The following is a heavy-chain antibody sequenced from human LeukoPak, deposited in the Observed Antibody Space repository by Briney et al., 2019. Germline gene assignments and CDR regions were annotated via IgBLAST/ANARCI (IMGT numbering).Heavy chain of an antibody. Sequence: QPGGSLRLSCAASGFTFSTYGMHWVRQAPGKGLEWVAVIWYDGSNQYYADSVKGRFTISRDNSKNTLYLQMNSLRAEDTAVYYCARGFDSGYDFGYWGQGTLVTVSS. CDR1: GFTFSTYG. J-gene: IGHJ4*02. V-gene: IGHV3-33*01. CDR3: ARGFDSGYDFGY. D-gene: IGHD5-12*01. CDR2: IWYDGSNQ.